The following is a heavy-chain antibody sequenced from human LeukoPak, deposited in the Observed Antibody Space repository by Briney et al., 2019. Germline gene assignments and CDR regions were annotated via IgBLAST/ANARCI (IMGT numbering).Heavy chain of an antibody. Sequence: GGSLRLSCAASGFTFNSYDIHWVRQAPGRGLEWVTIISHDGSNKVYADSVKGRLTISRDNSKNTVYLQMNSLRDDDTALYYCAKGVDRSGYLMDVWGQGTTVTVSS. CDR3: AKGVDRSGYLMDV. D-gene: IGHD6-19*01. CDR1: GFTFNSYD. J-gene: IGHJ6*02. CDR2: ISHDGSNK. V-gene: IGHV3-30*18.